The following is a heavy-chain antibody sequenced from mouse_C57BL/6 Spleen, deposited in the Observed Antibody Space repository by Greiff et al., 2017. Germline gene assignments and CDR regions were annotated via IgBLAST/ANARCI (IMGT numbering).Heavy chain of an antibody. CDR2: IYPGDGDT. CDR1: GYAFSSYW. V-gene: IGHV1-80*01. Sequence: LQQSGASVKISCKASGYAFSSYWMNWVKQRPGKGLEWIGQIYPGDGDTNYNGKFKGKATLTADKSSSTAYMQLSSLTSEDSAVYFCARVLRSLYYFDYWGQGTTLTVSS. CDR3: ARVLRSLYYFDY. D-gene: IGHD1-1*01. J-gene: IGHJ2*01.